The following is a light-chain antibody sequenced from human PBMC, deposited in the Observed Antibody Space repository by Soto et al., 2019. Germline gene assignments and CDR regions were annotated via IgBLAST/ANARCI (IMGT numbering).Light chain of an antibody. CDR3: SSYAGSSNPVV. Sequence: SVLTQPPSASGSPGQSVTISCTGTSSDVGGYKHVSWYQQHPGKAPPLMIYDVSQRPSGVPDRFSGSKSGNTASLTVSGLQAEDEADHNCSSYAGSSNPVVFGGGTKLTVL. CDR2: DVS. V-gene: IGLV2-8*01. CDR1: SSDVGGYKH. J-gene: IGLJ2*01.